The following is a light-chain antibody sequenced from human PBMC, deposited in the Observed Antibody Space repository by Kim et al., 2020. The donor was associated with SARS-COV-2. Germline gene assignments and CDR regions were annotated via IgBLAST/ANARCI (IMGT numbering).Light chain of an antibody. Sequence: VGDGVTMTCRASKGISAHLDWDHQKPGKGPKRLIYAAAAVESGVPSRCRGSGSGTEFTLTISSLQREDFGTYYCQKYNSAPWTFGQGTKGESK. V-gene: IGKV1-27*01. CDR2: AAA. CDR1: KGISAH. J-gene: IGKJ1*01. CDR3: QKYNSAPWT.